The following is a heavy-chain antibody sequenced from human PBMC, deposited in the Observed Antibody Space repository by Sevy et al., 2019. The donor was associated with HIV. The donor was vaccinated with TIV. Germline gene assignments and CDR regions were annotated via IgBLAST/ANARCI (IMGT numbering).Heavy chain of an antibody. CDR1: ELTVSNYA. CDR3: AKDMILVVGEALDI. D-gene: IGHD3-22*01. CDR2: ISGSGGET. J-gene: IGHJ3*02. V-gene: IGHV3-23*01. Sequence: GALRLSCAASELTVSNYAMSWVRQAPGKGLEWVSSISGSGGETFYADSVKGRFTISRDKSKNMLFLQMNSLRAEDTALYYCAKDMILVVGEALDIWGQGTMVTVSS.